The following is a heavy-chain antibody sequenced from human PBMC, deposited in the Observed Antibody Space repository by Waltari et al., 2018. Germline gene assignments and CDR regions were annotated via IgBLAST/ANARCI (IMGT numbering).Heavy chain of an antibody. D-gene: IGHD6-19*01. CDR3: ARARLIVAGVGDF. CDR1: GFTLSSYA. J-gene: IGHJ4*02. CDR2: ISADGTKK. Sequence: QVQLVESGGGVVQPGKSLTLSCAASGFTLSSYAMHWVRQAPGKGREGMSVISADGTKKYYGDSVRGGFTVSRDNSKNTPFLQMNSLRPDDTAIYFCARARLIVAGVGDFWGQGTRVAVS. V-gene: IGHV3-30-3*01.